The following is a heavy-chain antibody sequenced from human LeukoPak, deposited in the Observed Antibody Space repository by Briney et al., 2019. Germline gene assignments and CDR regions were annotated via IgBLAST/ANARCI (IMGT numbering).Heavy chain of an antibody. CDR3: ARAGRPRGGYNWFDP. J-gene: IGHJ5*02. Sequence: PGGSLRLSCAASGFTFSSYLMHWVRQAPGKGLAWVSCIKSDGSSTFYADSVKGRFTISRDNAKNTLYLQMHSLRAEDTAVYYCARAGRPRGGYNWFDPWGQGTLVTVSS. D-gene: IGHD2-15*01. V-gene: IGHV3-74*01. CDR2: IKSDGSST. CDR1: GFTFSSYL.